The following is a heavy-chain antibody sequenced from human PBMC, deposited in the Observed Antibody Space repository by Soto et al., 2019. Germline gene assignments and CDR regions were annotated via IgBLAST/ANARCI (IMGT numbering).Heavy chain of an antibody. D-gene: IGHD3-10*01. CDR1: GGSISSGGYY. V-gene: IGHV4-31*02. J-gene: IGHJ6*02. CDR2: IYYSGST. Sequence: PSETLSLTCTVSGGSISSGGYYWSWIRQHPGKGLEWIGYIYYSGSTYYNPSLKSRVTISVDTSKNQFSLKLSSVTAADTAVYYCARSPPVGEAYLYYYYGMDVWGQGTTVTVSS. CDR3: ARSPPVGEAYLYYYYGMDV.